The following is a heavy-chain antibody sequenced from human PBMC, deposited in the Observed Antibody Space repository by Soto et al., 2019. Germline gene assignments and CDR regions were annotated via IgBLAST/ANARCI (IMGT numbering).Heavy chain of an antibody. CDR3: ARELSGNYLAFDL. CDR2: MTRSGSSS. CDR1: GFTFSDHY. D-gene: IGHD1-26*01. J-gene: IGHJ3*01. Sequence: QVQLVESGGDLVKPGGSLRLSRAASGFTFSDHYMSWIRQAPGKGLEWISYMTRSGSSSSYADSVKGRFTISRDNAKNSLYLQMNSLRGDDTAVYYCARELSGNYLAFDLWGQGTMVTVSS. V-gene: IGHV3-11*01.